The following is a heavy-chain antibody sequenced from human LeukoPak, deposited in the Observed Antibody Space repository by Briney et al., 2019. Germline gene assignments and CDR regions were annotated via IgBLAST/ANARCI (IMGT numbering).Heavy chain of an antibody. J-gene: IGHJ6*02. V-gene: IGHV3-66*01. D-gene: IGHD6-6*01. CDR3: ARASPADYYGMDV. Sequence: PGGSLRLSCAASGFIVISNYMTWVRQAPGKGLEWVSVISSGGGTYYADSVKGRFTISRDNSKNTLYLQMNSLRAEDTAVYYCARASPADYYGMDVWGQGTTVTVSS. CDR1: GFIVISNY. CDR2: ISSGGGT.